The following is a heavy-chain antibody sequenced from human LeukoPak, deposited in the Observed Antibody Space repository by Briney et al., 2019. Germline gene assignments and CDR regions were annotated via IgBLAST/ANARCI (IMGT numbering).Heavy chain of an antibody. CDR1: GFTFSSYW. CDR2: ISGSGVGT. D-gene: IGHD1/OR15-1a*01. Sequence: GGSLRLSCAASGFTFSSYWMSWVRQAPGKGLEWVSAISGSGVGTYYADSVKVRFTISRDNSKNTLYLQMNSLRAEDTAIYYCAKTGNNNEGSFDFWGQGTLVTVSS. V-gene: IGHV3-23*01. CDR3: AKTGNNNEGSFDF. J-gene: IGHJ4*02.